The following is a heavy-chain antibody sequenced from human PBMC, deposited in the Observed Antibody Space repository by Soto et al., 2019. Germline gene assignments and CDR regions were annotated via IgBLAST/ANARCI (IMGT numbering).Heavy chain of an antibody. J-gene: IGHJ4*02. V-gene: IGHV4-59*01. CDR3: VGSLMSRAMESFDY. CDR2: ISCTVDA. D-gene: IGHD5-18*01. CDR1: AGSLSRYY. Sequence: SETLSLTCSVSAGSLSRYYWGWVRQSPGEGLQWIAHISCTVDASYNPSLKSRVTISLDTSKNQIALRLMSVTAADTAVYYCVGSLMSRAMESFDYWGQGTLVTVSS.